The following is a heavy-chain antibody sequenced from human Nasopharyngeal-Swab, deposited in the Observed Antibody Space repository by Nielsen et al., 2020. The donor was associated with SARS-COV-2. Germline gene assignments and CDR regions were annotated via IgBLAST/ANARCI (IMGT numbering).Heavy chain of an antibody. J-gene: IGHJ5*01. Sequence: WIRQPPGKGLEWIGEINHSGSTNYNPSLKSRVTISVDTSKNQFSLKLSSVTAADTAVYYCARGLASGGSHLRVRNWFDSWGQGTLVTVSS. CDR3: ARGLASGGSHLRVRNWFDS. CDR2: INHSGST. V-gene: IGHV4-34*01. D-gene: IGHD2-15*01.